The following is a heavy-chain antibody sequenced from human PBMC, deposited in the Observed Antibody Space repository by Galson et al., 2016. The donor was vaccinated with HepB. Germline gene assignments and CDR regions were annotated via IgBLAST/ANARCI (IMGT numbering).Heavy chain of an antibody. Sequence: SLRLSCAASGVTSNDHAMHWVRQAPGTGLEWVSGIYWSSTRIDYADSVKGRFAISRDNAKNFLYLQMNSLRAEDTAVYYCGKDLLAGGMDVWGQGTTVTVSS. J-gene: IGHJ6*02. D-gene: IGHD6-19*01. CDR3: GKDLLAGGMDV. CDR1: GVTSNDHA. CDR2: IYWSSTRI. V-gene: IGHV3-9*02.